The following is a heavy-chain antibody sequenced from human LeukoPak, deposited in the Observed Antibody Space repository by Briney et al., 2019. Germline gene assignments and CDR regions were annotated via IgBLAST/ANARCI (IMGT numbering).Heavy chain of an antibody. CDR1: GLAFSAYK. J-gene: IGHJ4*02. Sequence: GGSLRLSCAASGLAFSAYKMHWVRRAPRKGLVWVSRISTDGYTTDYADFVQGRFTASRDNTKNTWSLEMNSLRAEDTAVYYCVVGGSPGYWGQGTLVTVSS. V-gene: IGHV3-74*01. CDR3: VVGGSPGY. CDR2: ISTDGYTT. D-gene: IGHD2-15*01.